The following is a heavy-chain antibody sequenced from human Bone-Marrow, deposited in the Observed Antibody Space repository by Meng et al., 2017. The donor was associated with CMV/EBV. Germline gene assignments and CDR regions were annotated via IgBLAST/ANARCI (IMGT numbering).Heavy chain of an antibody. V-gene: IGHV3-74*01. D-gene: IGHD3-3*01. J-gene: IGHJ6*01. CDR1: GFTFSSYW. Sequence: GGSLRLSCAASGFTFSSYWMHWVRQAPGKGLVWVSRINSDGSSTSYADSVKGRFTISRDNAKNTLYLQMNSLRAEDTAVYYCARDPYYDFWSGLTGGMDDWGQGATVTVSS. CDR2: INSDGSST. CDR3: ARDPYYDFWSGLTGGMDD.